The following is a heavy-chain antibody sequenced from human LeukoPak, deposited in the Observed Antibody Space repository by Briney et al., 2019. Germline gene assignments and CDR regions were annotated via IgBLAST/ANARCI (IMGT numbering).Heavy chain of an antibody. Sequence: GGSLRLSCAASGITFRDYWMSWVRQAPGTGLEWVANIKQDGTVQYYLDSVRGRFTISRDNGKNSLYLQMNKLRADDTAVYYCARASSTGGYCKSTSCSYFFDSWGQGTLVTVSS. CDR3: ARASSTGGYCKSTSCSYFFDS. J-gene: IGHJ4*02. V-gene: IGHV3-7*01. CDR1: GITFRDYW. D-gene: IGHD2-2*01. CDR2: IKQDGTVQ.